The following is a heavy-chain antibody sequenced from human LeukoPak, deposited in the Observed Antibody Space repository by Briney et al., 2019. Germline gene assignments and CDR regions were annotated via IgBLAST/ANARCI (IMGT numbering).Heavy chain of an antibody. V-gene: IGHV1-2*06. J-gene: IGHJ4*02. CDR1: GYTFTGYY. Sequence: ASVKVSCKASGYTFTGYYMHWVRQAPGQGLEWMGRINPNSGGINYAQKFQGRVTMTRDTSISTAYMELSRLRSDDTAVYYCARLGATNWNDVNYWGQGTLVTVSS. CDR2: INPNSGGI. CDR3: ARLGATNWNDVNY. D-gene: IGHD1-20*01.